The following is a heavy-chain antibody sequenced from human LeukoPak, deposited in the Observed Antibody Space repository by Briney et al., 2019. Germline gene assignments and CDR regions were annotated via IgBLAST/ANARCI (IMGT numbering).Heavy chain of an antibody. Sequence: SGPTLVNPTQTLTLTCTFSVFSLSTSGVGVAWIRQSPGKALEWLALIYWNDDKRYSPSLKSRLTITKDTSKKQVVLTMTNMGPVDTGTYYCAHRRTYNYDSSGYSSFDYWGQGTLVTVSS. D-gene: IGHD3-22*01. V-gene: IGHV2-5*01. CDR1: VFSLSTSGVG. CDR2: IYWNDDK. J-gene: IGHJ4*02. CDR3: AHRRTYNYDSSGYSSFDY.